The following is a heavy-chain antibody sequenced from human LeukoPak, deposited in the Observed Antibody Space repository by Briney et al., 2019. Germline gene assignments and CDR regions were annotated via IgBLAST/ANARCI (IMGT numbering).Heavy chain of an antibody. D-gene: IGHD4-17*01. CDR1: GFTFSSYG. CDR3: AKGGPQTVTTTRYYYYGMDV. CDR2: ISYDGSNK. Sequence: GRSLRLSCAASGFTFSSYGMHWVRQAPGKGLEWVAVISYDGSNKYYADSVKGRFTISRDNSKNTLYLQMNSLRAEDTAVYYCAKGGPQTVTTTRYYYYGMDVWGKGTTVTVSS. V-gene: IGHV3-30*18. J-gene: IGHJ6*04.